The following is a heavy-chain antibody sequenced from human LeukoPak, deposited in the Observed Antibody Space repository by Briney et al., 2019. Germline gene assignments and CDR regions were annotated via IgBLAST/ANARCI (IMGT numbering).Heavy chain of an antibody. D-gene: IGHD3-9*01. CDR2: INPNSGGT. V-gene: IGHV1-2*02. CDR3: ARSGMTGYYKGYFDY. J-gene: IGHJ4*02. Sequence: GASVKVSCKASGYTFTGYYMHWVRQAPGQGLEWMGWINPNSGGTNYAQKFQGRVTMTRDTSISTAYMELSRLRSDDTAVYYCARSGMTGYYKGYFDYWGQGTLVTVSS. CDR1: GYTFTGYY.